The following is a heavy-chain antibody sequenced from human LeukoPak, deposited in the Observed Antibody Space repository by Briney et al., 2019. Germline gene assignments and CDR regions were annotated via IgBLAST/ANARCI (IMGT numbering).Heavy chain of an antibody. J-gene: IGHJ2*01. CDR1: GFPFNTYG. CDR3: DKAHGDYDNDWFLDR. D-gene: IGHD4-17*01. Sequence: GGSLRLSCAASGFPFNTYGMHWVRQAPGKGLQWVGVISYNGRSKDYADSVKGRFTLSRDNSKNTVYLQMDSLTPEDTAVYFCDKAHGDYDNDWFLDRWGSGALVTVSS. V-gene: IGHV3-30*18. CDR2: ISYNGRSK.